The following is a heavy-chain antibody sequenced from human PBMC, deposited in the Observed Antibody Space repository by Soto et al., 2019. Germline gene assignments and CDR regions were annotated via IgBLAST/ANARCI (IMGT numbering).Heavy chain of an antibody. CDR3: AQRQKDWGCFDY. Sequence: SGPTLVNPTQTLTLTCTFSGFLLSTSGVGVGWIRQPPGKALEWLALIYWNDHEYYSPSLKCRLTITKDTSKNQVILTMTNMDPVETATYYCAQRQKDWGCFDYWGQGTTVTASS. J-gene: IGHJ4*02. V-gene: IGHV2-5*01. CDR1: GFLLSTSGVG. CDR2: IYWNDHE. D-gene: IGHD2-8*02.